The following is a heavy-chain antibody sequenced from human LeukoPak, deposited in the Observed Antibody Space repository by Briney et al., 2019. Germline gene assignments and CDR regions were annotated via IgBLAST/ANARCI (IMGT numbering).Heavy chain of an antibody. D-gene: IGHD3-16*01. Sequence: GGSLRLSCAASGFTFSSYAMSWVRQAPGKGLEWVALISSSRYDRYYADSVKGRFTISRDNSKNTVYLQMNSLRDEDTAIYYCAKDGGPQLGDSLDIWGQGTMVTVSS. CDR2: ISSSRYDR. CDR3: AKDGGPQLGDSLDI. J-gene: IGHJ3*02. V-gene: IGHV3-23*01. CDR1: GFTFSSYA.